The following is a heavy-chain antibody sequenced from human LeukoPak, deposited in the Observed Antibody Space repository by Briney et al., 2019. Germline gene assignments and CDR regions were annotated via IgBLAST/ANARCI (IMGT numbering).Heavy chain of an antibody. Sequence: SETLSLTCAVYGGSFSGYYWSWIRQPPGKGLEWIGEINHSGSTNYNPSLKSRVTISVDTSKNQFSLKLSSVTAADTAVYYCATLRGTVTNYYMDVWGKGTTVTVSS. CDR3: ATLRGTVTNYYMDV. D-gene: IGHD4-17*01. CDR2: INHSGST. J-gene: IGHJ6*03. V-gene: IGHV4-34*01. CDR1: GGSFSGYY.